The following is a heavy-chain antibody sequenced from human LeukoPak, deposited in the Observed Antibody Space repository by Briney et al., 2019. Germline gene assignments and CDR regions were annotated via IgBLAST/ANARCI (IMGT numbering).Heavy chain of an antibody. CDR1: GASIISYH. V-gene: IGHV4-59*08. CDR3: ARSPLESRRDAYNFYFDY. J-gene: IGHJ4*02. D-gene: IGHD5-24*01. CDR2: VHYSGST. Sequence: SETLSLTCSVSGASIISYHWSWVRQPPGKGLEWIGFVHYSGSTNYNPSLKSRVTISADTSKNQFSLSLTSVTAADTALYYCARSPLESRRDAYNFYFDYWGQGAVVTVSS.